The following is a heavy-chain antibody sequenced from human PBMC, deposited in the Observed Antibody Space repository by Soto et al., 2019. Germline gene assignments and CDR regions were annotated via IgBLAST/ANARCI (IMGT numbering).Heavy chain of an antibody. CDR2: INPNSGGT. CDR3: ARDMRAYSRIAAAGEFDY. D-gene: IGHD6-13*01. J-gene: IGHJ4*02. V-gene: IGHV1-2*04. Sequence: GASVKVSCKASGYTFTGYYMHWVRQAPGQGLEWMGWINPNSGGTNYAQKFQGWVTMTRDTSISTAYMELSRLRSDDTAVYYCARDMRAYSRIAAAGEFDYWGQGTLVTVSS. CDR1: GYTFTGYY.